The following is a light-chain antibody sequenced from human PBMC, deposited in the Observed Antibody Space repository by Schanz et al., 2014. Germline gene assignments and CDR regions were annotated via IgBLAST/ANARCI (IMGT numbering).Light chain of an antibody. J-gene: IGKJ4*01. Sequence: EIVLTQSPGTLSLSPGERATLSCRASQNVNKYHLAWYQQKPGQAPRLLIYGASIRATGIPDRFVGSGSGTDFTLTISRLEPEDFAVYYCQQRSSWPPSFGGGTKVEIK. CDR2: GAS. V-gene: IGKV3D-20*02. CDR3: QQRSSWPPS. CDR1: QNVNKYH.